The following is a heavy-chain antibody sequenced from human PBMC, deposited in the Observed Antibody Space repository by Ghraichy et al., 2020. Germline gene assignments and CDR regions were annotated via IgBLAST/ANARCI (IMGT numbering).Heavy chain of an antibody. CDR3: ARDSMADSSGPRGVFAFDI. CDR2: IYYSGST. D-gene: IGHD3-22*01. CDR1: GGSISSGGYY. V-gene: IGHV4-31*03. Sequence: SETLSLTCTVSGGSISSGGYYWSWIRQHPGKGLEWIGYIYYSGSTYYNPSLKSRVTISVDTSKNQFSLKLSSVTAADTAVYYCARDSMADSSGPRGVFAFDIWGQGTMVTVSS. J-gene: IGHJ3*02.